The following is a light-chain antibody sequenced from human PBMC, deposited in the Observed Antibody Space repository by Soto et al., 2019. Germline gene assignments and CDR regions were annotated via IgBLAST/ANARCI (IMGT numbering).Light chain of an antibody. J-gene: IGKJ3*01. CDR2: GAS. Sequence: EIVLTQSPGTLSLSPGERATLSCRASQSINNRYLAWYQQKPGQAPRLLIYGASSRATGIPDRFSVSGSGTYFTLTISRLEPEDFAVYYCQQFGSSPGFTFGHGTKVDMK. V-gene: IGKV3-20*01. CDR1: QSINNRY. CDR3: QQFGSSPGFT.